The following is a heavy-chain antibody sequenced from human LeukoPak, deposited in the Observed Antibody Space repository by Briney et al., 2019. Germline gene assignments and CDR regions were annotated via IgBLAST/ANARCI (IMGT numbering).Heavy chain of an antibody. V-gene: IGHV3-48*03. D-gene: IGHD2-2*01. J-gene: IGHJ4*02. CDR2: IXXXXRTI. Sequence: YIXXXXRTIDYADSVKCRFTISRDNAKNSLYLQMNSLRAEDTAVYYCARDGATYCSSTSCSNKGADYWGQGTLVTVSS. CDR3: ARDGATYCSSTSCSNKGADY.